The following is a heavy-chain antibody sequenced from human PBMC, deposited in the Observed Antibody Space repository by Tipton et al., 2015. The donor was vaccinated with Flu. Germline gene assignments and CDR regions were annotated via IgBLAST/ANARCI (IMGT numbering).Heavy chain of an antibody. V-gene: IGHV4-39*01. D-gene: IGHD4-11*01. Sequence: GLVRPSETLSLRCTISGGSINRNDFYWGWVRQPPGKGLEWIGSVYYSGMGNFFNGGSTYNNPSFKSRVTISADASQNQFSLELPSVTAADTAVFFCARGIDYSNYLDYWGQGTLVTVS. CDR1: GGSINRNDFY. CDR2: VYYSGMGNFFNGGST. J-gene: IGHJ4*02. CDR3: ARGIDYSNYLDY.